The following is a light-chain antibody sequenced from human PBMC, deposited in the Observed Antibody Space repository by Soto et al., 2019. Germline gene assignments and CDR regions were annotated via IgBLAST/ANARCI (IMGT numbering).Light chain of an antibody. V-gene: IGKV3-20*01. CDR2: GAS. CDR1: QSVGSSY. Sequence: EIVLTQSPGTLSLSPGERATLSCRASQSVGSSYLTWYQHKPGQAPRLLIYGASNRATGIPDRFSGSGSGTNFTLTISRLEPEDDAVYYCHRYGSSWTFGQGTKVEIK. CDR3: HRYGSSWT. J-gene: IGKJ1*01.